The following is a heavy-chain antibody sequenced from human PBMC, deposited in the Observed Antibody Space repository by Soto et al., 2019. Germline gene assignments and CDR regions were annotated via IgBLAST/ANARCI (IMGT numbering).Heavy chain of an antibody. CDR2: ISGGSSYI. Sequence: EVQLVESGGGLVKPGGSLRLSCAASGFTFSSYSMNWVRQAPGKGLEWVSSISGGSSYIYYADSVKGRFTISRDNAKHSLYLQMNSLRAEDTAVYYCARCKGMDVWGQGTTVTVSS. CDR1: GFTFSSYS. CDR3: ARCKGMDV. J-gene: IGHJ6*02. V-gene: IGHV3-21*01.